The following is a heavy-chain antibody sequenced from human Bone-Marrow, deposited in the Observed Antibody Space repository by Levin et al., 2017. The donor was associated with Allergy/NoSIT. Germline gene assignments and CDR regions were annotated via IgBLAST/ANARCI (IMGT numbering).Heavy chain of an antibody. D-gene: IGHD3-9*01. Sequence: MASETLSLTCSVSGDSVTTSRDYWGWIRQPPGKGLEWIGSVYYTGSTYYKKSLKSRLTISVDTSKNQFSLRLSSLTAADSAVYYCARYFDSIDGFDMWGQGTMVTVSS. CDR3: ARYFDSIDGFDM. CDR2: VYYTGST. V-gene: IGHV4-39*01. J-gene: IGHJ3*02. CDR1: GDSVTTSRDY.